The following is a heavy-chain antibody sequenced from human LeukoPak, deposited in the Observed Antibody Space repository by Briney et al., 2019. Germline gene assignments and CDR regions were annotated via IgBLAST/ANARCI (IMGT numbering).Heavy chain of an antibody. CDR2: IIPIFGTA. D-gene: IGHD3-16*02. CDR3: ARDNSVGDIAWWFDP. Sequence: GASVKVSCKASGGTFSSYAISWVRQAPGQGLEWMGGIIPIFGTANYAQKFQGRVTMTRDMSTTTDNMELSSLRSEATVVYYCARDNSVGDIAWWFDPWGQGTLVTVSS. J-gene: IGHJ5*02. V-gene: IGHV1-69*05. CDR1: GGTFSSYA.